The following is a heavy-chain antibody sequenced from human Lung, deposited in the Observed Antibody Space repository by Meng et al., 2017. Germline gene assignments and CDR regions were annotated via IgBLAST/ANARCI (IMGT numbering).Heavy chain of an antibody. CDR2: INHSGST. CDR1: GVSFSDYY. D-gene: IGHD4-11*01. V-gene: IGHV4-34*01. J-gene: IGHJ4*02. Sequence: QLQLHQWGDGLLTPSETLSLTCVVSGVSFSDYYWSWIRQPPGKGLEWIGEINHSGSTNYNPSLESRATISVDTSQNNLSLKLSSVTAADSAVYYCARGPTTMAHDFDYWGQGTLVTVSS. CDR3: ARGPTTMAHDFDY.